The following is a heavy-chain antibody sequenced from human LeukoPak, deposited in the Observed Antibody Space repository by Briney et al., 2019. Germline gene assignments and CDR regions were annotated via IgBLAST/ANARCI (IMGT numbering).Heavy chain of an antibody. D-gene: IGHD3-16*01. CDR3: ARDFGDTTYYDYVWGFFDY. CDR2: IWYDGSNK. Sequence: PGGSLRLSCAASGFTFSSYGMHWVRQAPGKGLEWVAVIWYDGSNKYYADSVKGRFTISRDNSKNTLYLQMNSLRAEDTAVYYCARDFGDTTYYDYVWGFFDYWGQGTLVTVSS. J-gene: IGHJ4*02. V-gene: IGHV3-33*01. CDR1: GFTFSSYG.